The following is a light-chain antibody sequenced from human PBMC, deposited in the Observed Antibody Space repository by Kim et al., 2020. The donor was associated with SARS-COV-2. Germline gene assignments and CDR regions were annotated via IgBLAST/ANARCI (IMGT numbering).Light chain of an antibody. CDR2: GAS. Sequence: VSPGARPTPSCRASQSVSSNLAWYQQKPGQAPRLLIYGASTRATGIPARFSGSGSGTEFTLTISSLQSEDFAVYYCQQYNNWPFTFGPGTKVDIK. CDR3: QQYNNWPFT. V-gene: IGKV3-15*01. CDR1: QSVSSN. J-gene: IGKJ3*01.